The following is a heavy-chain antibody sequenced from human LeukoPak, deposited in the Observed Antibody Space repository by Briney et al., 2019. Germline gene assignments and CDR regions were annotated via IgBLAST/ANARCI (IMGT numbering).Heavy chain of an antibody. J-gene: IGHJ4*02. CDR1: GFTFTSYC. CDR3: SRKLPGYIYDHFDL. CDR2: KKQDGSEK. Sequence: GGSLKLSCAASGFTFTSYCMNWVRQAPGKGLEWVANKKQDGSEKIYVDKVKVGFTISRNNAENSLSLNMYSLRAEDTAVYYCSRKLPGYIYDHFDLWGQGTLVTVSS. V-gene: IGHV3-7*01. D-gene: IGHD5-18*01.